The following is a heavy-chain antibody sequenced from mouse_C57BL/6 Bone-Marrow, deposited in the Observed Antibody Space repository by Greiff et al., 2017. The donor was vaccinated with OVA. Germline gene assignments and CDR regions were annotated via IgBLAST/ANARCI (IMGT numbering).Heavy chain of an antibody. V-gene: IGHV5-16*01. Sequence: DVKLVESEGGLVQPGSSMKLSCTASGFTFSDYYMAWVRQVPEKGLEWVANINYDGSSTYYLDSLKSRFIISRDNAKNILYLQMSSLKSEDTATYYCARYGYENFDVWGTGTTVTVSS. D-gene: IGHD2-2*01. CDR2: INYDGSST. CDR3: ARYGYENFDV. J-gene: IGHJ1*03. CDR1: GFTFSDYY.